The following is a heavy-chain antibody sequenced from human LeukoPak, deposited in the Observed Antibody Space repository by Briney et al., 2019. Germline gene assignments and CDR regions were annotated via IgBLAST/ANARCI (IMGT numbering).Heavy chain of an antibody. D-gene: IGHD6-6*01. Sequence: SETLSLTCAVYGGSFSGYHWSWIRQPPGKGLEWIGDINHSGSTNYNPSLKSRVTISVDTSKNQFSLKLRSVTAADTAVYYCARGYGSSSYNWFDPWGQGTLVTVSS. V-gene: IGHV4-34*01. CDR1: GGSFSGYH. J-gene: IGHJ5*02. CDR3: ARGYGSSSYNWFDP. CDR2: INHSGST.